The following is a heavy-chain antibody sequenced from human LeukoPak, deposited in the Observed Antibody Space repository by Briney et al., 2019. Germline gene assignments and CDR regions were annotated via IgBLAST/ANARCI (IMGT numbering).Heavy chain of an antibody. J-gene: IGHJ4*02. CDR1: GDSVSSNSAA. V-gene: IGHV6-1*01. Sequence: SQTLSLTCAISGDSVSSNSAAWNWIRQSPSRGLEWLGRTYYRSKWYNDYAVSVKSRITINPDTSKNQFSLQLNSVTPEDTAVYYCAREGYSSSWPRYYFDYWGQGTLVTVSS. CDR3: AREGYSSSWPRYYFDY. D-gene: IGHD6-13*01. CDR2: TYYRSKWYN.